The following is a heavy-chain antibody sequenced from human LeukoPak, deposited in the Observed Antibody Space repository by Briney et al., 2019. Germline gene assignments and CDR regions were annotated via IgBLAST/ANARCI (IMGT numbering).Heavy chain of an antibody. CDR3: ARDSRGYSYGPNTDY. D-gene: IGHD5-18*01. V-gene: IGHV3-7*01. Sequence: GGSLRLSCAASGFTFSSHSMAWVRQAPGKGLEWVANIKHGGSEKYYVDSVKGRFTISRDISRNSLYLQMDSLRVEDTAMYYCARDSRGYSYGPNTDYWGQGTLVAVSS. CDR1: GFTFSSHS. CDR2: IKHGGSEK. J-gene: IGHJ4*02.